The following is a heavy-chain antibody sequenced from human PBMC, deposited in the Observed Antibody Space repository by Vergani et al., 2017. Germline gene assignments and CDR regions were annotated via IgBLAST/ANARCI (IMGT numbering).Heavy chain of an antibody. CDR3: ATGAGPFDI. V-gene: IGHV4-4*07. D-gene: IGHD7-27*01. CDR1: GAPISYWC. Sequence: QVQMQESGPGLVKTSETLSLTCSASGAPISYWCWSWLRQPAGKGREWIGRLCPSGSTNYKPSLKSRVTISIDTSKHQFSLKLTSVTAADTAVYYCATGAGPFDIWGQGTLVTVSS. J-gene: IGHJ4*02. CDR2: LCPSGST.